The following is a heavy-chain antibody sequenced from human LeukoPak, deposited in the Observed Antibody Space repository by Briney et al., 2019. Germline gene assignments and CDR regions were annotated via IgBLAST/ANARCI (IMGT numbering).Heavy chain of an antibody. CDR1: GFTFSSYA. Sequence: GGSLRLSCAASGFTFSSYAMSWVRQAPGKGLGWVSSMGGSGGSTYYADSVKGRFTISRDDSKNTLYLQMNSLRAEDTAVYYCARVRYGELDVWGQGTTVTVSS. CDR2: MGGSGGST. CDR3: ARVRYGELDV. D-gene: IGHD4-17*01. V-gene: IGHV3-23*01. J-gene: IGHJ6*02.